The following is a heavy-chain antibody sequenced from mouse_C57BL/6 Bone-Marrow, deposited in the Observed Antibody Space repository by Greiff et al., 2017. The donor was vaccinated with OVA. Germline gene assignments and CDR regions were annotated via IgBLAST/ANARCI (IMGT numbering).Heavy chain of an antibody. J-gene: IGHJ4*01. CDR2: IDPSDSYT. CDR1: GYTFTSYW. V-gene: IGHV1-50*01. D-gene: IGHD1-1*01. Sequence: QVQLQQSGAELVKPGASVKLSCKASGYTFTSYWMQWVKQRPGQGLEWIGEIDPSDSYTNYNQKFKGKATLTVDTSSSTAYMQLSSLTSEDSAVYYCASAITTWAMDYWGQGTSVTVSS. CDR3: ASAITTWAMDY.